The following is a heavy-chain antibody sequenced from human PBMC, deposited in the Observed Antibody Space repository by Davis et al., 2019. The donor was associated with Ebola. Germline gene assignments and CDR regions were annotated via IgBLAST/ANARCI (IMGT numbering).Heavy chain of an antibody. CDR2: FSWNSGSI. CDR1: GFTFDDYA. D-gene: IGHD3-9*01. CDR3: ARVYFDWLFVY. J-gene: IGHJ4*02. Sequence: PGGSLRLSCAASGFTFDDYAMHWVRQAPGKGLEWVSGFSWNSGSIGYADSVKGRFTISRDNAKNTLYLQMNSLRAEDTAVYYCARVYFDWLFVYWGQGTLVTVSS. V-gene: IGHV3-9*01.